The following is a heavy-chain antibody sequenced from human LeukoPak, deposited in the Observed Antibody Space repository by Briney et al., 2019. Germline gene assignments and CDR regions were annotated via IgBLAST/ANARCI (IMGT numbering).Heavy chain of an antibody. J-gene: IGHJ5*02. D-gene: IGHD1-20*01. CDR1: GYTLTELS. CDR2: FDPEDGET. CDR3: ATGNWNDVKCDP. V-gene: IGHV1-24*01. Sequence: ASVKVSCKVSGYTLTELSMHWVRQAPGKGLEWMGGFDPEDGETIYAQKFQGRVTMTEDTSTDTAYMELSSLRSEDTAVYYCATGNWNDVKCDPWGQGTLVTVSS.